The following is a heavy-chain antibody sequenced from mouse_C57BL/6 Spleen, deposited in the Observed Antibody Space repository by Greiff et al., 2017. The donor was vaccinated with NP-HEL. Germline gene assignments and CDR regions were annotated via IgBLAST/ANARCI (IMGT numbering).Heavy chain of an antibody. CDR1: GYAFTSSW. CDR2: IYPGDGDT. D-gene: IGHD2-10*01. J-gene: IGHJ1*03. V-gene: IGHV1-82*01. CDR3: AGGETAYWAD. Sequence: QVQLQQSGPELVKPGASVKISCKASGYAFTSSWMNWVKQRPGQGLEWIGRIYPGDGDTNYNGKFKGKATLTADKSSSTAYMQLRSLTSEDSAVYFCAGGETAYWADWGTGTTVTVSS.